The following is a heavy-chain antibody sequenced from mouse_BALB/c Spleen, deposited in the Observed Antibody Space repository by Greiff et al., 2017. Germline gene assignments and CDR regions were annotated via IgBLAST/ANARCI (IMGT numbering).Heavy chain of an antibody. V-gene: IGHV5-12-2*01. J-gene: IGHJ4*01. Sequence: EVQGVESGGGLVQPGGSLKLSCAASGFTFSSYTMSWVRQTPEKRLEWVAYISNGGGSTYYPDTVKGRFTISRDNAKNTLYLQMSSLKSEDTAMYYCARPLYAMDYWGQGTSVTVSS. CDR1: GFTFSSYT. CDR3: ARPLYAMDY. CDR2: ISNGGGST.